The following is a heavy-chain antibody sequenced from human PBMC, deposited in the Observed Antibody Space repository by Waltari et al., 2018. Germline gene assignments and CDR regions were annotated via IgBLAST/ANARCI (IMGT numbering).Heavy chain of an antibody. CDR3: ARSRSGWYFGAYYYYYYYMDV. Sequence: QVPLQQWGAGLLKPSETLSRTCAVCGGSFSGYYWRSIRMPPGKGLEWIGEINHSGSTNYNPSLKSRVTISVDTSKNQFSLKLSSVTAADTAVYYCARSRSGWYFGAYYYYYYYMDVWGKGTTVTVSS. V-gene: IGHV4-34*01. D-gene: IGHD6-19*01. J-gene: IGHJ6*03. CDR2: INHSGST. CDR1: GGSFSGYY.